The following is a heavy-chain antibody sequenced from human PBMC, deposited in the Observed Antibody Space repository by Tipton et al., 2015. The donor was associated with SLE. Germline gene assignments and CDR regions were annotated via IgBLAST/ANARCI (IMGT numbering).Heavy chain of an antibody. V-gene: IGHV4-31*03. J-gene: IGHJ4*02. CDR2: IYYSGSS. CDR1: GGSISSGGYY. CDR3: GSSQSPYCDGDCSAFDY. Sequence: TLSLTCTVSGGSISSGGYYWSWIRQHPGKGLEWIGYIYYSGSSYYNPSLQSRLSMSVDTSKNQFSLKLGSVTAADTAVYYCGSSQSPYCDGDCSAFDYWGQGTLVTVSS. D-gene: IGHD2-21*01.